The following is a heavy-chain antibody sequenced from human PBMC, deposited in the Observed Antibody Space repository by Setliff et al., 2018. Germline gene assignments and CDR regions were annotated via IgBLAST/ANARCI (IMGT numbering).Heavy chain of an antibody. V-gene: IGHV3-15*01. J-gene: IGHJ6*02. Sequence: GSLRLSCAASGFTFTNAWMSWVRQAPGKGLEWVGRIKSKTDGGTTDYAAPVKGRFTNSRDDSKNTLYLQMNSLKTEETAVYYCISLWLGYYGLDVWGQGTTVTVS. CDR2: IKSKTDGGTT. D-gene: IGHD5-18*01. CDR3: ISLWLGYYGLDV. CDR1: GFTFTNAW.